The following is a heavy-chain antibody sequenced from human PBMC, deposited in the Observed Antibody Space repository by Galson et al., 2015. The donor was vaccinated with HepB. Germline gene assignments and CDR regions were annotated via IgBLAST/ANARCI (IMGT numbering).Heavy chain of an antibody. D-gene: IGHD3-10*01. CDR2: ISYDGSNK. CDR3: ARGRSYYYYGMDV. Sequence: SLRLSCAASGFTFSSYAMHWVRQAPGKGLEWVAVISYDGSNKYYADSVKGRFTISRDNSKNTLYLQMNSLRAEDTAVYYCARGRSYYYYGMDVWGQGTTVTVSS. V-gene: IGHV3-30*04. J-gene: IGHJ6*02. CDR1: GFTFSSYA.